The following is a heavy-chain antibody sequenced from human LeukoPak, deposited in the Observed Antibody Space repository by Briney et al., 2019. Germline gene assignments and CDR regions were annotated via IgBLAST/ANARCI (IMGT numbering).Heavy chain of an antibody. V-gene: IGHV3-48*03. Sequence: GGSLRLSCAASGFTFSSYEMNWVRQAPGKGLEWVSYISRSGSTTKYADSVKGRFTISRDNAKNSLYLQMNSLRAEDTAVYYCARVAVAVAGSPRRGRAFDIWGQGTMVTVSS. D-gene: IGHD6-19*01. CDR3: ARVAVAVAGSPRRGRAFDI. CDR2: ISRSGSTT. J-gene: IGHJ3*02. CDR1: GFTFSSYE.